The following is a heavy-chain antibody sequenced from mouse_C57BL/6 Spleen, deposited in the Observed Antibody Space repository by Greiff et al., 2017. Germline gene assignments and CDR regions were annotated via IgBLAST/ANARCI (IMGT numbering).Heavy chain of an antibody. V-gene: IGHV2-6-1*01. Sequence: VQLVESGPGLVAPSQCLSITCTVSGFSFTSYGVHWVRQPPGKGLEWLVVIWSDGSTTDNSALTSRLSISKDNSKSQVFLKMNSLQTDDTAMYYCARHVLRSEGAMGDWGQGTSVTVSS. CDR3: ARHVLRSEGAMGD. D-gene: IGHD1-1*01. CDR2: IWSDGST. CDR1: GFSFTSYG. J-gene: IGHJ4*01.